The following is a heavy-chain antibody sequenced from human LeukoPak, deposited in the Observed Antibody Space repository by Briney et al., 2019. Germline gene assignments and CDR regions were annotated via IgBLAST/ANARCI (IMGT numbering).Heavy chain of an antibody. CDR3: ARGYLAWNDVTPLDY. J-gene: IGHJ4*02. CDR2: INPSGGST. V-gene: IGHV1-46*01. CDR1: GYTFTSYY. D-gene: IGHD1-1*01. Sequence: ASVKVSCKASGYTFTSYYMHWVRQAPGQGLEWMGIINPSGGSTSYAQKFQGRVTMTRDMSTSAVYMELSSLRSEDTAVYYCARGYLAWNDVTPLDYWGQGTLVTVSS.